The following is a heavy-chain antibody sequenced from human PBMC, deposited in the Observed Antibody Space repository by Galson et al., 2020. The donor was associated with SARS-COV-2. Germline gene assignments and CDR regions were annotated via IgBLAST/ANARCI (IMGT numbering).Heavy chain of an antibody. D-gene: IGHD5-18*01. CDR3: AIRTLVDTYSAVDY. CDR2: IDPSDSLT. V-gene: IGHV5-10-1*01. CDR1: GYSFSSYW. J-gene: IGHJ4*02. Sequence: HGESLKISCKGSGYSFSSYWFTWVRQMPGKGLEWIGRIDPSDSLTNYSPSFQGRVSLSADKSTSTAYLQWNSLRASDSAMYYCAIRTLVDTYSAVDYWGQGTLVTVSS.